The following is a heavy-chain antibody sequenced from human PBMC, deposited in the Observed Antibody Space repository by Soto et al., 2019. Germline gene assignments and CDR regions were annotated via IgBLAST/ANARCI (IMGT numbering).Heavy chain of an antibody. CDR3: ARTDYGDYVRGAFDI. CDR1: GFTFSSYS. J-gene: IGHJ3*02. D-gene: IGHD4-17*01. CDR2: ISGSSSYI. V-gene: IGHV3-21*01. Sequence: EVQVVESGGGLVKPGGSLRLSRAASGFTFSSYSMNWVRQAPGKGLEWVSCISGSSSYINYADSVKGRFTISRDNAKNSLYLQMNSLRAEDTAVYYCARTDYGDYVRGAFDIWGQGTMVTVSS.